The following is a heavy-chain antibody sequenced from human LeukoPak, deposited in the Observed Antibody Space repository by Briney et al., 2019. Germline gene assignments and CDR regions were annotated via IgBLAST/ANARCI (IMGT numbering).Heavy chain of an antibody. V-gene: IGHV4-61*02. CDR1: GGSISSGSYY. D-gene: IGHD6-13*01. CDR3: ARERQQLVPDPDYYYYYYMDV. J-gene: IGHJ6*03. Sequence: SETLSLTCTVSGGSISSGSYYWSWIRQPAGKGLEWIGRIYTSGSTNYNPSLKSRVTISVDTSKNQFSLKLSSVTAADTAVYYCARERQQLVPDPDYYYYYYMDVWGKGTTVTVSS. CDR2: IYTSGST.